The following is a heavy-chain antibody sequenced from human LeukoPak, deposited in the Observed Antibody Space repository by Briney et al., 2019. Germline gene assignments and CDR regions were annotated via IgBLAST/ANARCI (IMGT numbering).Heavy chain of an antibody. Sequence: GGSLRLSCAASGFTFSSYAMSWVRQAPGKGLEWVSAISGSGGGTYYADSEKGRFTISRDNSKNTLYLQMNSLRAEDTAVYYCAKGARITMIVVVNTGGYDYWGQGTLVTVSS. CDR2: ISGSGGGT. D-gene: IGHD3-22*01. J-gene: IGHJ4*02. CDR3: AKGARITMIVVVNTGGYDY. V-gene: IGHV3-23*01. CDR1: GFTFSSYA.